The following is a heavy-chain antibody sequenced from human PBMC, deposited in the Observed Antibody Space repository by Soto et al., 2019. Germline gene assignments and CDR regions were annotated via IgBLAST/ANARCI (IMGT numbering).Heavy chain of an antibody. CDR2: IGTSGSPT. Sequence: GGSLRLSCAASGFSFSSYAMRWVRQAPGKGLEWVSAIGTSGSPTYYADSVKGRFTISRDNPKNTLYLQMNSLRAEDTAVYYCAKVYNNYYFDYWGQGILVTVSS. CDR1: GFSFSSYA. V-gene: IGHV3-23*01. D-gene: IGHD4-4*01. CDR3: AKVYNNYYFDY. J-gene: IGHJ4*02.